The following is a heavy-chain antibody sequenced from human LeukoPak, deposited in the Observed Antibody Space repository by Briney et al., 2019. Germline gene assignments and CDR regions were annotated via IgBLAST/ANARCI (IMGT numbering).Heavy chain of an antibody. CDR3: AKRPSDYGDYVTYFDY. V-gene: IGHV3-21*01. CDR1: AFTFSSYS. Sequence: GGSLRLSCAASAFTFSSYSMNWVRQAPGKGLEGVSSIRSSSSYIYYADSVKGRFTISRDNAKNSLYLQMNSLRDEDTAVYYCAKRPSDYGDYVTYFDYWGQGTLVTVSS. J-gene: IGHJ4*02. D-gene: IGHD4-17*01. CDR2: IRSSSSYI.